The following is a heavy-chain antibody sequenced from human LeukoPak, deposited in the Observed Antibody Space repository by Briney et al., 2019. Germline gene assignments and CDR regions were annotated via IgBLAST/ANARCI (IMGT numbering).Heavy chain of an antibody. CDR1: GFTFSSYA. J-gene: IGHJ3*02. CDR2: ISGSGGST. D-gene: IGHD6-19*01. V-gene: IGHV3-23*01. CDR3: AKAESSSGWSYDAFDI. Sequence: RGSLRLSCAASGFTFSSYAMSWVRQAPGKGLEWVSAISGSGGSTYYADSVKGRFTISRDNSKNTLYLQMNSLRAEDTAVYYCAKAESSSGWSYDAFDIWGQGTMVTVSS.